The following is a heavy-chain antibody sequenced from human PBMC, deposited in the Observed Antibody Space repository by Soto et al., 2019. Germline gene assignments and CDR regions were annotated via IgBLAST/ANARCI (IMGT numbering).Heavy chain of an antibody. CDR3: ARDLGDYVWGSYRRVAFDI. CDR1: GYTFTGYY. V-gene: IGHV1-2*02. D-gene: IGHD3-16*02. Sequence: ASVKGPCKASGYTFTGYYMHWVRQAPGQGLEWMGWINPNSGGTNYAQKFQGRVTMTRDTSISTAYMELSRLRSDDTAVYYCARDLGDYVWGSYRRVAFDIWGQGTMVT. J-gene: IGHJ3*02. CDR2: INPNSGGT.